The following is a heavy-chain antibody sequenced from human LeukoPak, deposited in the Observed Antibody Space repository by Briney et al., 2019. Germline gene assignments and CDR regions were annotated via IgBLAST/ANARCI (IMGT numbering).Heavy chain of an antibody. CDR3: ARASRRYRNWFDP. CDR2: INHSGST. V-gene: IGHV4-34*01. D-gene: IGHD6-6*01. CDR1: GGSFSGYY. J-gene: IGHJ5*02. Sequence: SETLSLTCAVYGGSFSGYYWSWIRQPPGKGLEWIGEINHSGSTNYNPSLKSRVTISVDTSKNQFSLKLSSVTAADTAVYYCARASRRYRNWFDPWGQGTLVTVSS.